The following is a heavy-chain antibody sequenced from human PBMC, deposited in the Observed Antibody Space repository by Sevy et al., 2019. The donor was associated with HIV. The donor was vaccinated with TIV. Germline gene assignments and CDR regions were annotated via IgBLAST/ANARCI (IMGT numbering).Heavy chain of an antibody. Sequence: ASVKVSCKASGYTFTSYYMHWVRQAPGQGLEWMGIINPSGDSTSYAQKFQGRVTMTRDTSTSTVYMELSSLRSEDTAVYFCARAASVTNWEFDYWGQGTLVTVSS. D-gene: IGHD4-17*01. CDR1: GYTFTSYY. CDR2: INPSGDST. CDR3: ARAASVTNWEFDY. V-gene: IGHV1-46*01. J-gene: IGHJ4*02.